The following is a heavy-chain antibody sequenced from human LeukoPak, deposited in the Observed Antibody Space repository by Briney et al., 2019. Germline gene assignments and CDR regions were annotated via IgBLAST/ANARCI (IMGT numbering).Heavy chain of an antibody. CDR3: ATDYYCSGGSCYPPD. CDR1: GFPFSIYT. CDR2: ISGSSNDI. D-gene: IGHD2-15*01. J-gene: IGHJ4*02. Sequence: GGSLRLSCAASGFPFSIYTMNWVRQAPGKGLEWVSSISGSSNDIYYADSVKGRFTISRDNAKNSLYLQMNSPRAEDTAVYYCATDYYCSGGSCYPPDWGQGTLVTVSS. V-gene: IGHV3-21*01.